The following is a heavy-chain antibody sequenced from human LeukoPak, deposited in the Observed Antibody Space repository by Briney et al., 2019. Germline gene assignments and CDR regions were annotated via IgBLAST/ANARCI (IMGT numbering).Heavy chain of an antibody. Sequence: GGSLRLSCAASGFTFNRNAISWVRQAPGKGLEWVSTIGGSGDKTFYADSVKGRFTISRDNSKNIVHLQMNSLTGEDTALYYCVRRGDASSGWGDHDFWGQGALVTVSS. CDR3: VRRGDASSGWGDHDF. D-gene: IGHD6-19*01. CDR2: IGGSGDKT. J-gene: IGHJ4*02. CDR1: GFTFNRNA. V-gene: IGHV3-23*01.